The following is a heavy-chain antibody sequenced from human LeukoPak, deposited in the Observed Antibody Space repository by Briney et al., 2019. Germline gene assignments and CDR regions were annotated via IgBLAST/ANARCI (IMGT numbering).Heavy chain of an antibody. D-gene: IGHD6-19*01. Sequence: ASETLSLTCTVSGGSISSYYWTWIRQPPGAGLEWIGYIYYSGSTNYNPSLKSRVPISVDTSKNQFSLKLSSVTAADTAVYYCARWAYSTDWYQYFDKWGQGTLVTVSS. CDR1: GGSISSYY. J-gene: IGHJ4*02. CDR2: IYYSGST. CDR3: ARWAYSTDWYQYFDK. V-gene: IGHV4-59*08.